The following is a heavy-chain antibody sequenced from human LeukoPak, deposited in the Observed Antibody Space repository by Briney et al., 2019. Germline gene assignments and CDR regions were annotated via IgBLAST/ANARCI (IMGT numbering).Heavy chain of an antibody. D-gene: IGHD5-12*01. CDR2: ISAYNGNT. Sequence: GASVTVSCTSSGYTFTIYGISWVRQAPGQGLEWMGWISAYNGNTNYAQKLQGRVTMTTDTSTSTAYMELRSLRSDDTAVYYCARTDSGYDVFDYWGQGTLVTVSS. CDR3: ARTDSGYDVFDY. V-gene: IGHV1-18*01. CDR1: GYTFTIYG. J-gene: IGHJ4*02.